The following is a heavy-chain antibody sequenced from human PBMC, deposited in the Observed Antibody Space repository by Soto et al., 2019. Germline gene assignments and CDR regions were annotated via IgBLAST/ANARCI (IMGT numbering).Heavy chain of an antibody. CDR1: GGTFSSYT. V-gene: IGHV1-69*08. J-gene: IGHJ4*02. CDR2: IIPILGIA. Sequence: QVQLVQSGAEVKKPGSSVKVSCKASGGTFSSYTISWVRQAPGQGLEWMGRIIPILGIANYAQKFQGRVPITADKSTSTAYMELSSLRSEDTAVYFWAREAPPPMVRGVMDLVYWGQGTLVTVSS. D-gene: IGHD3-10*01. CDR3: AREAPPPMVRGVMDLVY.